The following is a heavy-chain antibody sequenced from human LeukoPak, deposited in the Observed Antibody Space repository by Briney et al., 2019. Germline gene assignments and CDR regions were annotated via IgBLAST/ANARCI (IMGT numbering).Heavy chain of an antibody. V-gene: IGHV3-66*01. CDR3: ARDLPPYAFDI. J-gene: IGHJ3*02. CDR1: GFTVSSNY. Sequence: GGSLRLSCAASGFTVSSNYMSWVRQAPGKGLEWVSVIYSGGSTYYADSVKGRFTISRDNSKNTLYLQMNSLRAEDTAVYYCARDLPPYAFDIWGQGTMVTVSS. CDR2: IYSGGST.